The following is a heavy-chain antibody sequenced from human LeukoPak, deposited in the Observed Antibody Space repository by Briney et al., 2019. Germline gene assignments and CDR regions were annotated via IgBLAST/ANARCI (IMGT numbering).Heavy chain of an antibody. CDR1: GGSISSGGYY. D-gene: IGHD3-22*01. CDR3: AREYYYDSSASTSAGAFDI. J-gene: IGHJ3*02. Sequence: PSQTLSLTCTVSGGSISSGGYYWSWIRQHPGTGLEWIGYIYYSGSTYYNPSLKSRVTISVDTSKNQFSLKLSSVTAADTAVYYCAREYYYDSSASTSAGAFDIWGQGTMVTVSS. CDR2: IYYSGST. V-gene: IGHV4-31*03.